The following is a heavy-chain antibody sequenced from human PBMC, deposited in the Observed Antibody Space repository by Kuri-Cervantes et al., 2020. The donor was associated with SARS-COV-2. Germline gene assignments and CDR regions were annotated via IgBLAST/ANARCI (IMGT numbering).Heavy chain of an antibody. V-gene: IGHV4-38-2*02. CDR3: ARHRDSSSWYGRGAFDY. CDR1: GGSVSSGYY. Sequence: ESLKISFTVSGGSVSSGYYWGWIRQPPGKGLEWIGSIYHSGSTYYNPSLKSRVTISVDTSKNQFSLKLSSVTAADTAVYYCARHRDSSSWYGRGAFDYWGQGTLVTVSS. J-gene: IGHJ4*02. D-gene: IGHD6-13*01. CDR2: IYHSGST.